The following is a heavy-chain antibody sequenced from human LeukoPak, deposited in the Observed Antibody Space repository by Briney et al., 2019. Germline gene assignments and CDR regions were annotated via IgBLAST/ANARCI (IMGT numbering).Heavy chain of an antibody. V-gene: IGHV3-33*01. CDR2: IWYDGSNK. CDR1: GFTFSSYG. D-gene: IGHD1-1*01. CDR3: ARGRVQLCMDV. J-gene: IGHJ6*02. Sequence: GGSLRLSCAASGFTFSSYGMHWVRQAPGKGLEWVAVIWYDGSNKYYADSVKGRFTISRDNSKNTLYLQMNSLRAEDTAVCYCARGRVQLCMDVWGQGTTVTVSS.